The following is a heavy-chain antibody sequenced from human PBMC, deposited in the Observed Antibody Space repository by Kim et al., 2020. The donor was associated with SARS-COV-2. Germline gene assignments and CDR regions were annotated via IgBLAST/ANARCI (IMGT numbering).Heavy chain of an antibody. Sequence: SVKVSCKASGGTFSSYAISWVRQAPGQGLEWMGGIIPIFGTANYAQKFQGRVTITADESTSTAYMELSSLRSEDTAVYYCARGRGLLDYYDSSGYYPLLALGYWGQGTLVTVSS. D-gene: IGHD3-22*01. CDR3: ARGRGLLDYYDSSGYYPLLALGY. CDR1: GGTFSSYA. J-gene: IGHJ4*02. V-gene: IGHV1-69*13. CDR2: IIPIFGTA.